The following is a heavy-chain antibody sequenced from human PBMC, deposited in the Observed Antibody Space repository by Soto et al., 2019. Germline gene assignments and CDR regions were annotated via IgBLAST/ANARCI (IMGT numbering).Heavy chain of an antibody. D-gene: IGHD4-17*01. CDR1: GGTFSSYT. CDR3: TTTVTTGYMDV. CDR2: IIPILDIA. J-gene: IGHJ6*03. V-gene: IGHV1-69*02. Sequence: QVRLVQSGADVKKPGSSVKVSCKASGGTFSSYTISWVRQAPGLGLEWMGRIIPILDIADYAQKFQGRVTITADKSTSTAYMELSSLRSEDTAVYYCTTTVTTGYMDVWGKGTTVTVSS.